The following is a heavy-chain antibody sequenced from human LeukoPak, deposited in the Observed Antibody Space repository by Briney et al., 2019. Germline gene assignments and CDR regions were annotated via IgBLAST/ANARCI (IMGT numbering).Heavy chain of an antibody. CDR3: ASQLESWGC. CDR2: IYPGDSDT. Sequence: GESLKISCKGSGYSFGSYWIGWVRQMPGGGLEWMGIIYPGDSDTRYSPSFQGQVTISADKSINTAYLQWSSLKASDSAMYYCASQLESWGCWGQGTLVTVSS. CDR1: GYSFGSYW. J-gene: IGHJ4*02. V-gene: IGHV5-51*01. D-gene: IGHD1-1*01.